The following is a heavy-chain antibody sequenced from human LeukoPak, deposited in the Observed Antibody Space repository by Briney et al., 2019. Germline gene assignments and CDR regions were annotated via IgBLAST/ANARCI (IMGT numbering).Heavy chain of an antibody. CDR2: IRSKANSYAT. J-gene: IGHJ4*02. D-gene: IGHD3-22*01. V-gene: IGHV3-73*01. CDR1: GFSFSGSA. Sequence: GGSLRLSCAASGFSFSGSAMHWVRQASGKGLEWVGQIRSKANSYATVYAASVKGRFTISRDDSKTTAYLQMNSLKTEDTAVYYCTTDPPYDGSDYPGDYWGQGTLVTVSS. CDR3: TTDPPYDGSDYPGDY.